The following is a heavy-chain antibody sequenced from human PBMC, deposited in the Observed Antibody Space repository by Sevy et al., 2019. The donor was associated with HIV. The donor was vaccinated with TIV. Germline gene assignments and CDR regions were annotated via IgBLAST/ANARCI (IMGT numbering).Heavy chain of an antibody. CDR2: ISGSGGST. CDR3: AKGVYDFWSGRSDIFDI. V-gene: IGHV3-23*01. Sequence: GGSLRLSCATSGFTFGTHAMSWVRQAPGKGLEWVSRISGSGGSTYYADSVKGRFTISRDKSKKTLYLQVNSLRAEDTAVYYCAKGVYDFWSGRSDIFDIWGQGTMVTVSS. CDR1: GFTFGTHA. J-gene: IGHJ3*02. D-gene: IGHD3-3*01.